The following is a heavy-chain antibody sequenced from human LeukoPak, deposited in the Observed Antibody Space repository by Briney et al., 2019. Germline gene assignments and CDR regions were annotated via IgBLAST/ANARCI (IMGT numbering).Heavy chain of an antibody. V-gene: IGHV1-3*01. CDR3: ARGVPYYDFWSGYYLGY. J-gene: IGHJ4*02. Sequence: GASVKVSCKASGYTFTDYAIHWVRQAPGQRPEWMGWITVGNGNTKFSQKFQGRVTFTRDSSASTAYMELSSLRSEGTAVYYCARGVPYYDFWSGYYLGYWGQGTLVTVSS. D-gene: IGHD3-3*01. CDR1: GYTFTDYA. CDR2: ITVGNGNT.